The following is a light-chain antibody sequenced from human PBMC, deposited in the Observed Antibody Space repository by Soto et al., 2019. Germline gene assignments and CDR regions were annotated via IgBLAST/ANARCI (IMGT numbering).Light chain of an antibody. V-gene: IGLV2-14*01. J-gene: IGLJ3*02. CDR3: SSYTSSSTRV. CDR1: SSDVGGYNY. Sequence: QSALTQPASVSGSPGQSITISCTGTSSDVGGYNYVSWYQQHPGKAPKLMIYEVSNRPSGGSNRFSGSKSGNTASLTISGLQAEEEADYYCSSYTSSSTRVFGGGTQLTVL. CDR2: EVS.